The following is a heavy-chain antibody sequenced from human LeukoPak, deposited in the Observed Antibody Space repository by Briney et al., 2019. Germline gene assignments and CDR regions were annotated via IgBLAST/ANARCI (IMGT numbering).Heavy chain of an antibody. CDR1: GGSFSGYY. V-gene: IGHV4-34*01. Sequence: PSETLSLTRAVYGGSFSGYYWSWIRQPPGKGLEWIGEINHSGSTNYNPSLKSRVTISVDTSKNQFSLKLSSVTAADTAVYYCARAHCPAAGRTKGYYFDYWGQGTLVTVSS. CDR3: ARAHCPAAGRTKGYYFDY. D-gene: IGHD6-13*01. CDR2: INHSGST. J-gene: IGHJ4*02.